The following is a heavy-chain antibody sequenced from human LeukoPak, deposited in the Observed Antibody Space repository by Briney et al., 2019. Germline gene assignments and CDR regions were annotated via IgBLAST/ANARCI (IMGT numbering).Heavy chain of an antibody. V-gene: IGHV3-74*01. CDR3: VSFYETY. CDR1: GNYW. J-gene: IGHJ4*02. CDR2: INSDGSWT. Sequence: GGSLRLSCAASGNYWMHWVRQVPRKGLVWVSHINSDGSWTSYADSVKGRFTISKDNAKNTVYLQMNSLRAEDTAVYYCVSFYETYWGRGTLVTVSS. D-gene: IGHD2/OR15-2a*01.